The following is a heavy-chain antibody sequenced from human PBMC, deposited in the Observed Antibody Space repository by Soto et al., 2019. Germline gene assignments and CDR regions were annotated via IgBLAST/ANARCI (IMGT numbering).Heavy chain of an antibody. J-gene: IGHJ4*02. Sequence: SETLSITCCVSGVSISAHYWGLIRQPPEKGLEWIGYIYSAGSTNYSPSMKSRVTISVDTSKNDFSLKLGSVTAADTAVYYCAGALAAAGTPDFWGQGTLVTVSS. CDR2: IYSAGST. D-gene: IGHD6-13*01. CDR3: AGALAAAGTPDF. CDR1: GVSISAHY. V-gene: IGHV4-59*11.